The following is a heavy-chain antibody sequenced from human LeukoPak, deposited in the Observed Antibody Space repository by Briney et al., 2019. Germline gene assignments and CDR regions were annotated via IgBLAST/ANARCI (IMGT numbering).Heavy chain of an antibody. Sequence: ASVKVSCKASGGTFSSYAISWVRQAPGQGLEWMGRIIPIFGTANYAQKFQGRVTITTDESTSTAYMELSSLRSEDTAVYYCARGGAVAASHYYYYMDVWGKGTTVTVSS. J-gene: IGHJ6*03. CDR3: ARGGAVAASHYYYYMDV. D-gene: IGHD6-19*01. V-gene: IGHV1-69*05. CDR1: GGTFSSYA. CDR2: IIPIFGTA.